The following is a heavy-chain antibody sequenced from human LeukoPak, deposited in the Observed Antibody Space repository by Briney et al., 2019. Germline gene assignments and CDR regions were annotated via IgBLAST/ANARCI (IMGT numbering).Heavy chain of an antibody. V-gene: IGHV3-30-3*01. J-gene: IGHJ4*02. CDR1: GFTFSSYA. Sequence: GGSLRLSCAASGFTFSSYAMHWVRQAPGKGLEWVAVISYDGSNKYYADSVKGRFTISRDNPKNTLYLQMNSLRAEDTAVYYCAKGGVPVVSPAVNWGQGTLVTVSS. CDR3: AKGGVPVVSPAVN. CDR2: ISYDGSNK. D-gene: IGHD2-2*01.